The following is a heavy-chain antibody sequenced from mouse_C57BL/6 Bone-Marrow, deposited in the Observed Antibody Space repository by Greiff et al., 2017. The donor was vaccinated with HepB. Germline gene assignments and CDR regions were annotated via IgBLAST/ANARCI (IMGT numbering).Heavy chain of an antibody. CDR2: IYPSDSET. J-gene: IGHJ2*01. CDR3: ARSGYYAPFDY. V-gene: IGHV1-61*01. Sequence: QVQLQQPGAELVRPGSSVKLSCKASGYTFTSYWMDWVKQRPGQGLEWIGNIYPSDSETHYTQKFKDKATLTVDKSSSTAYMQLSSLTSEDSAVYYCARSGYYAPFDYWGQGTTLTVSS. D-gene: IGHD2-3*01. CDR1: GYTFTSYW.